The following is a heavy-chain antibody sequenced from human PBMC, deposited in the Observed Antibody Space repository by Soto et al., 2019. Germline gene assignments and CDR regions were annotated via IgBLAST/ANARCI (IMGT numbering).Heavy chain of an antibody. Sequence: QAQLVQSGAEVKKPGASVKVSCKASGYTYPSYGISWVRQAPGQGLERMGWISAYNGDTKYAQKFQGRLSLTTDPAAASAYMELRSVRSDDTAVYYCARRQQYSVTYSPYFYYYMDVWGKGTTVAVSS. CDR1: GYTYPSYG. CDR3: ARRQQYSVTYSPYFYYYMDV. CDR2: ISAYNGDT. J-gene: IGHJ6*03. V-gene: IGHV1-18*01. D-gene: IGHD4-17*01.